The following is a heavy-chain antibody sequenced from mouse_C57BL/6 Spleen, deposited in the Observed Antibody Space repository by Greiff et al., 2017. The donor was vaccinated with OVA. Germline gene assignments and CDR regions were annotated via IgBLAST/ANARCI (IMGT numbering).Heavy chain of an antibody. J-gene: IGHJ1*03. CDR2: IDPSDSYT. V-gene: IGHV1-69*01. D-gene: IGHD1-1*01. CDR1: GYTFTSYW. Sequence: QVHVKQPGAELVMPGASVKLSCKASGYTFTSYWMHWVKQRPGQGLEWIGEIDPSDSYTNYNQKFKGKSTLTVDKSSSTAYMQLSSLTSEDSAVYYCARAGLLPWYFDVWGTGTTVTVSS. CDR3: ARAGLLPWYFDV.